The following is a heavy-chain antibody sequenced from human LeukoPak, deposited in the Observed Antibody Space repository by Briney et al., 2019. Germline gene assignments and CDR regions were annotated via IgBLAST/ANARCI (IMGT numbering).Heavy chain of an antibody. V-gene: IGHV1-2*02. CDR3: ARGEAPEDK. J-gene: IGHJ4*02. CDR1: GYTFTGYY. CDR2: INPHTGDT. Sequence: ASVKVSCKASGYTFTGYYIHWVRQAPGQGLEWLGWINPHTGDTYHAQKFQGRVTMTSDASVNTAYMQLSRLKSDDTSIYYCARGEAPEDKWGQGTLVTVSS.